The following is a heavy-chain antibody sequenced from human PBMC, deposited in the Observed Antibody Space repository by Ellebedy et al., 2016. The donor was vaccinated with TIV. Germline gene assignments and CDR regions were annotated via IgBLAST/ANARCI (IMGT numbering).Heavy chain of an antibody. CDR2: IYYSGST. V-gene: IGHV4-59*01. J-gene: IGHJ4*02. CDR1: GGSISSYY. CDR3: ARALGYCSGGSCYEVRLDY. D-gene: IGHD2-15*01. Sequence: MPSETLSLTCTVSGGSISSYYWSWIRQPPGKGLEWIGYIYYSGSTNYNPSLKSRITRSMDTSKNQFSLKLSSVTAADTAVYYCARALGYCSGGSCYEVRLDYWGQGTLVTVSS.